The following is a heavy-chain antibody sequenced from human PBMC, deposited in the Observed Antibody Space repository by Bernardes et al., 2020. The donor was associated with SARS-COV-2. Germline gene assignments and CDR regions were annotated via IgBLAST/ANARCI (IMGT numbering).Heavy chain of an antibody. CDR3: ARYKLTGDLRY. Sequence: GGSLRLSCAASGSTFSDYSMNWVRQAPGKGLEWVSSISGRSSYIYYADSVKGRFTISRDSAKNSLYLQMNSLRAEDTAVYYCARYKLTGDLRYWGQGTRVTVSS. CDR1: GSTFSDYS. J-gene: IGHJ4*02. D-gene: IGHD7-27*01. V-gene: IGHV3-21*01. CDR2: ISGRSSYI.